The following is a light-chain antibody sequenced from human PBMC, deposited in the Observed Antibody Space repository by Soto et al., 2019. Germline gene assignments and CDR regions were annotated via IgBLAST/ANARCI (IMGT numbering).Light chain of an antibody. Sequence: QSVLTQPPSVSGAPGQRVTISCTGSRSSIGAGYAVHWYQQLPGSARRLLIYDNNKRPSGVPDRFSASKSTTSASLAITALQAEDDAEYPCQSYDSSDKLIFGGGTQLTVL. J-gene: IGLJ7*01. CDR2: DNN. CDR3: QSYDSSDKLI. V-gene: IGLV1-40*01. CDR1: RSSIGAGYA.